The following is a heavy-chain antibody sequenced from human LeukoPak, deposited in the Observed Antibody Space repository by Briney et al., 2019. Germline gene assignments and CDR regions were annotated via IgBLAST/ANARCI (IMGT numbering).Heavy chain of an antibody. Sequence: PGGSLRLSCAASGFTFSSYGMHWVRQAPGKGLEWVAVISYDGSNKYHADSVKGRFTISRDNSKNTLYLQMNSLRAEDTAVYYCAKRFRLRLGELSPFDYWGQGTLVTVSS. V-gene: IGHV3-30*18. CDR3: AKRFRLRLGELSPFDY. CDR2: ISYDGSNK. J-gene: IGHJ4*02. D-gene: IGHD3-16*02. CDR1: GFTFSSYG.